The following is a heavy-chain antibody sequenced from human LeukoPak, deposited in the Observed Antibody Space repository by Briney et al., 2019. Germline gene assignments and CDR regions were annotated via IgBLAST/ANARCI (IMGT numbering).Heavy chain of an antibody. CDR1: GFTFSTYA. J-gene: IGHJ4*02. D-gene: IGHD1-26*01. V-gene: IGHV3-48*01. Sequence: GGSLRLSCAASGFTFSTYAMTWVRQAPGKGLEWVSYITGSSSAMYYADSVKGRFTISRDNAKDSLFLQMNSLRAEDTAVYYCASDVVGGTTNYWGQGTLVTVSS. CDR2: ITGSSSAM. CDR3: ASDVVGGTTNY.